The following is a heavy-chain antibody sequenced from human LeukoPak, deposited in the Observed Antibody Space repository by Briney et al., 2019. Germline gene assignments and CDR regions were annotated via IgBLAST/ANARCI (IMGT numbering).Heavy chain of an antibody. D-gene: IGHD6-6*01. CDR2: IYYSGST. Sequence: SLTXTVXGGSXXXXYWXXXXXXXXXXLXWIGYIYYSGSTNYNPSLKGRVTISVDTSKNQFSLKLSSVTAADTAVYYCARVNVEQLVPDYWGQGTLVTVSS. V-gene: IGHV4-59*01. CDR3: ARVNVEQLVPDY. J-gene: IGHJ4*02. CDR1: GGSXXXXY.